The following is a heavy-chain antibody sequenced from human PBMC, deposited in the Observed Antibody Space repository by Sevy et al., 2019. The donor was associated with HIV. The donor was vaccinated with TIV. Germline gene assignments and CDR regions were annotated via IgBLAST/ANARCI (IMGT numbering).Heavy chain of an antibody. D-gene: IGHD1-7*01. CDR3: ARAQEELRSAYYYFGMDV. J-gene: IGHJ6*02. CDR2: IWYDGSNK. CDR1: GFTFSTYG. Sequence: GGSLRLSCAASGFTFSTYGMHWVRQAPGKGLEWVAIIWYDGSNKYYADSVKGRFTISRDNSKNTLYLQMNSLRAEDTAVYYCARAQEELRSAYYYFGMDVWGQGTTVTVSS. V-gene: IGHV3-33*01.